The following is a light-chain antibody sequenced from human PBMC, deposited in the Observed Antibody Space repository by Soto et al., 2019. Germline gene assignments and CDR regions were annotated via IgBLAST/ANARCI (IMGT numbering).Light chain of an antibody. CDR2: KAS. Sequence: DIQMTQSPSTLSASVGDTVTITCRASQSISTWLAWCQQKPGKVPKLLIYKASSLQSGVPSRFSGIGSGTEFTLTISSLQPDDFATYYCQQYNFYSRTFGQGTKVEIK. CDR3: QQYNFYSRT. V-gene: IGKV1-5*03. J-gene: IGKJ1*01. CDR1: QSISTW.